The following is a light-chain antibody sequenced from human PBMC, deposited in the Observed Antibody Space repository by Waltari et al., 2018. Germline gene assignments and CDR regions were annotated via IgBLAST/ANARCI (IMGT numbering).Light chain of an antibody. Sequence: DIQMTQSPSSLSASVGDRVTITCRARQSIRSSLNWYQQKPGKAPKLLIYAASSLKSGVPLRFSGSGSETDFTLTISSLQPEDFATYYCQQSYSTPKTFGQGTKVEIK. J-gene: IGKJ1*01. CDR2: AAS. V-gene: IGKV1-39*01. CDR1: QSIRSS. CDR3: QQSYSTPKT.